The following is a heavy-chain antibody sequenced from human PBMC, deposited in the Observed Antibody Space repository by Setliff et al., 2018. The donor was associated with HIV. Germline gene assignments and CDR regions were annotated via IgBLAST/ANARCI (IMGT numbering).Heavy chain of an antibody. CDR1: GYTPSTYA. CDR2: INSDNGNT. V-gene: IGHV1-3*01. Sequence: ASVKVSCKASGYTPSTYALYWVRQAPGQRLEWMGWINSDNGNTKFSQKFQGRLTITADTTASTAYMVLSSLTSEDTAVYYCARGGAREYQLLYNYFDPWGQGTLVTVSS. CDR3: ARGGAREYQLLYNYFDP. J-gene: IGHJ5*02. D-gene: IGHD2-2*01.